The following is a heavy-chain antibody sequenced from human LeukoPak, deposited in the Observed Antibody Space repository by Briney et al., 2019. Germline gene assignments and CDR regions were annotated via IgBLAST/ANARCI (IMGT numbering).Heavy chain of an antibody. J-gene: IGHJ5*02. CDR3: ASLVPPGWFDP. Sequence: SETLSLTCTVSGGSISSSSYYWGWIRQPPGKGLEWIGRIYTSGSTNYNPSLKSRVTISVDTSKNQFSLKLSSVTAADTAVYYCASLVPPGWFDPWGQGTLVTVSS. CDR2: IYTSGST. V-gene: IGHV4-61*02. D-gene: IGHD1-14*01. CDR1: GGSISSSSYY.